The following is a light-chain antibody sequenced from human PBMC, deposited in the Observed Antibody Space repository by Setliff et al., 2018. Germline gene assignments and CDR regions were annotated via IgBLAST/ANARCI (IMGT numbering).Light chain of an antibody. J-gene: IGLJ1*01. CDR2: DVS. CDR3: CAYTSSTTYV. CDR1: SSDVGGYNY. V-gene: IGLV2-14*03. Sequence: QSALAQPPSASGSPGQSVTISCTGTSSDVGGYNYVSWYQQHPGKAPKLIIYDVSNRPSGVSNRFSGSKAGNTASLTISGLQAEDEADYYCCAYTSSTTYVFGTGTKVTVL.